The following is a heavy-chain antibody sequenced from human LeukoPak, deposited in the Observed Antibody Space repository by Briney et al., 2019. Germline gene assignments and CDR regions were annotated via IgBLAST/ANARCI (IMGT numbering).Heavy chain of an antibody. J-gene: IGHJ4*02. CDR3: AKGDGDYAFDY. CDR2: ISGSGGST. Sequence: GGSLRLSCAGAGFTFSSYGMSWVRQAPGKGLEWVSAISGSGGSTYYADSVKGRFTISRDNSKNTLYLQMNSLRAEDTAVYYCAKGDGDYAFDYWGQGTLVTVSS. V-gene: IGHV3-23*01. CDR1: GFTFSSYG. D-gene: IGHD4-17*01.